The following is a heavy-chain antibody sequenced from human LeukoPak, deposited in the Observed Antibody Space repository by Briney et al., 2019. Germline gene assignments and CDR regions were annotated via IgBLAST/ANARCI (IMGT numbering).Heavy chain of an antibody. CDR1: GYTFTGYY. V-gene: IGHV1-2*02. J-gene: IGHJ5*02. CDR3: ARDRRARNWNGWFDP. D-gene: IGHD1-1*01. CDR2: INPNSGGT. Sequence: ASVKVSCKASGYTFTGYYMHWVRQAPGQGLEWMGWINPNSGGTNYAQKFQGRVTMTRDTSISTAYMELSRLRSDDTAVYYSARDRRARNWNGWFDPWGQGTLVTVSS.